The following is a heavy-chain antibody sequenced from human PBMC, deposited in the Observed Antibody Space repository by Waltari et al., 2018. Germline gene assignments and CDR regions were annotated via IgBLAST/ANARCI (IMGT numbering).Heavy chain of an antibody. Sequence: EVQLVESGGGLVQPGGSLRLSCAASGFTFSSYAMSWVRQAPGKGLEWVSAISGSGGCTYYADSVKGRFTIARDNSKNTLYLQMNSLRAEDTAVYYCAKGVTIFGVVITYPYYYGMDVWGQGTTVTVSS. CDR2: ISGSGGCT. V-gene: IGHV3-23*04. CDR3: AKGVTIFGVVITYPYYYGMDV. CDR1: GFTFSSYA. D-gene: IGHD3-3*01. J-gene: IGHJ6*02.